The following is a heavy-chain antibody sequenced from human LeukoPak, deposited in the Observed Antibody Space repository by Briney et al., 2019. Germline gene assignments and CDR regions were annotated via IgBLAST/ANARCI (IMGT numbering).Heavy chain of an antibody. Sequence: SVKVSCKASGGTFSSYAISWVRQAPGQGLEWMGGIIPIFGTANYAQKFQGRVTITADESTSTAYMELSSLRSEDTAVYYCARDRNGDYVPENYYYGMDVWGQGTTVTVSS. CDR2: IIPIFGTA. CDR1: GGTFSSYA. V-gene: IGHV1-69*13. CDR3: ARDRNGDYVPENYYYGMDV. J-gene: IGHJ6*02. D-gene: IGHD4-17*01.